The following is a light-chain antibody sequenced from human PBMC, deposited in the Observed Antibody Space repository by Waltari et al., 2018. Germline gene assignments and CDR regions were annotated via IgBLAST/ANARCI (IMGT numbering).Light chain of an antibody. CDR3: QQRANWPPLT. CDR1: QSVYNF. V-gene: IGKV3-11*01. CDR2: EAS. Sequence: EVVLTQSPATLSLSSGERATLSRRASQSVYNFLAWYQQKPGHAPRLLIYEASQRATGIPARFSGSGSGTDFTLTISNLEPEDVAVYYCQQRANWPPLTFGGGTKVEIK. J-gene: IGKJ4*01.